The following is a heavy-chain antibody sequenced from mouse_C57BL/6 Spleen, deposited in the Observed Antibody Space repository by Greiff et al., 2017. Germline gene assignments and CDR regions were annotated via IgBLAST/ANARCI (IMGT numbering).Heavy chain of an antibody. D-gene: IGHD2-12*01. J-gene: IGHJ4*01. CDR3: ARLRFDYYAMDY. CDR2: IYPNSGGT. Sequence: VQLQQPGAELVKPGASVKLSCKASGYTFTSYWMHWVKQRPGRGLEWIGRIYPNSGGTNYNEKFKGKATLAVDKPSSTAYMQLSSLTSEDSAVYECARLRFDYYAMDYWGQGTSGTVAS. V-gene: IGHV1-72*01. CDR1: GYTFTSYW.